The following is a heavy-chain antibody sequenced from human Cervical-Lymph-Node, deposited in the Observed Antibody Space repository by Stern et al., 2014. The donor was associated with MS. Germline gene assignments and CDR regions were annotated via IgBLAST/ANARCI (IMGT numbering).Heavy chain of an antibody. D-gene: IGHD3-3*01. Sequence: VQLVESGGGVVHPGTSLRLSCAASGFTFSTYAMHWVRQAPGKGLEWVALISYDGSQIFYADSVKGRFTISRDNSKNTMYLQMNSLRPEDTALYYCARDPRTITIYNWFDPWGQGTLVTVSS. V-gene: IGHV3-30*03. CDR2: ISYDGSQI. J-gene: IGHJ5*02. CDR1: GFTFSTYA. CDR3: ARDPRTITIYNWFDP.